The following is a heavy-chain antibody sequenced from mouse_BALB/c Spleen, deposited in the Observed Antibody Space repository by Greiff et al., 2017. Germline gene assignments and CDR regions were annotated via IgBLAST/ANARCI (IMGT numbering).Heavy chain of an antibody. Sequence: EVQLQQSGPELVKPGASVKISCKASGYTFTDYNMHWVKQSHGKSLEWIGYIYPYNGGTGYNQKFKSKATLTVDNSSSTAYMELRSLTSEDSAVYYCARCYYGSSYYFDYWGQGTTLTVSS. CDR2: IYPYNGGT. V-gene: IGHV1S29*02. CDR1: GYTFTDYN. D-gene: IGHD1-1*01. J-gene: IGHJ2*01. CDR3: ARCYYGSSYYFDY.